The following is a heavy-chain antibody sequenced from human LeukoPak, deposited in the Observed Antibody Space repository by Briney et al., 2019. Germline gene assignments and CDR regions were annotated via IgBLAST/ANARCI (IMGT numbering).Heavy chain of an antibody. CDR1: GGSISTYY. CDR3: VGAGFGLVYFDS. D-gene: IGHD3/OR15-3a*01. CDR2: NYYSGAT. J-gene: IGHJ4*02. V-gene: IGHV4-59*01. Sequence: SETLSLTCTVSGGSISTYYWSWIRQPPGKGLEWIGYNYYSGATKSNPSLKGRVTISVDTSKDQVSLKLTSVTAADAAMYYCVGAGFGLVYFDSWGQGTLVSVSS.